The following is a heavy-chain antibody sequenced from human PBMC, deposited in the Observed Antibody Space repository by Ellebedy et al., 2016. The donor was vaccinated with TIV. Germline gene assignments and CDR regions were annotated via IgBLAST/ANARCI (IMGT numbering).Heavy chain of an antibody. J-gene: IGHJ4*02. D-gene: IGHD3-10*01. V-gene: IGHV3-49*03. CDR1: GFSFGDYA. CDR2: IAGKGVDGAT. Sequence: GESLKISCTASGFSFGDYAMSWFRQPPGKGLEWVGFIAGKGVDGATAYASSVRGRFTISRDDSNGIAYLQMNTLKTEDTAVYYCARDTYGHTAPPFYWGQGTLVTVSS. CDR3: ARDTYGHTAPPFY.